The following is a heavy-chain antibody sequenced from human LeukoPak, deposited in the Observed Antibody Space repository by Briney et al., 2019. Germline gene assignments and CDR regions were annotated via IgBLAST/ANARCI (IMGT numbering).Heavy chain of an antibody. Sequence: PSETLSLTCGVSGLSITTGYYLGWIRQPPGKGLEYIGSIYHNGITYYNPSLKSRVTISVDTSKNHFSLKLSSVTAADTAVYYCARDRRTDYADYYFYMDVWGKGTTVTVSS. CDR2: IYHNGIT. J-gene: IGHJ6*03. D-gene: IGHD4-17*01. CDR3: ARDRRTDYADYYFYMDV. CDR1: GLSITTGYY. V-gene: IGHV4-38-2*02.